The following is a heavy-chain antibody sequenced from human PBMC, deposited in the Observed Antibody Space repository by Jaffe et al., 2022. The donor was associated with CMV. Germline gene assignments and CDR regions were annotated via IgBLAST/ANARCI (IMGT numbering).Heavy chain of an antibody. CDR1: GFSFSYHY. CDR3: ARGPYCTGGFCPGALDI. J-gene: IGHJ3*02. V-gene: IGHV3-72*01. D-gene: IGHD2-8*02. CDR2: IRSKPYGYST. Sequence: EVQLVESGGGLVQPGGSLRLSCAVSGFSFSYHYMDWVRQAPGKGLEWIGRIRSKPYGYSTEYAVSVKGRFTVSRDDSTSLHLQMNSLKIEDTAVYYCARGPYCTGGFCPGALDIWGQGTMVTVSS.